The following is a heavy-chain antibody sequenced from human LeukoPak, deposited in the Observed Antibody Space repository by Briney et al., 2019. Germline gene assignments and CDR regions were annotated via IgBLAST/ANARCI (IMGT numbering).Heavy chain of an antibody. Sequence: GGSLRLSCAASGFTFSSYSMNWVRQAPVKVLEWVSSISSSSSYIYYADSVKGRFTISRDNAKNSLYLQMNSLRAEDTAVYYCARDRRYSNLFDYWGQGTLVTVSS. CDR2: ISSSSSYI. V-gene: IGHV3-21*01. CDR3: ARDRRYSNLFDY. J-gene: IGHJ4*02. D-gene: IGHD4-11*01. CDR1: GFTFSSYS.